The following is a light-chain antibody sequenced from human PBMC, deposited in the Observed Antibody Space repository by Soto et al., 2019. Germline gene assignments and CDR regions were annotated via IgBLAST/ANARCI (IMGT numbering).Light chain of an antibody. Sequence: EIVLTQSPGPLSLSPGGGATLSCRASQRVTSNYLAWYQQKPGQPPRLLIYGASNRATGIPDRFSGGGSGTDFTLAITRLEPEDFAVYFCQQYGSSLITFGQGTRLEIK. CDR1: QRVTSNY. J-gene: IGKJ5*01. V-gene: IGKV3-20*01. CDR2: GAS. CDR3: QQYGSSLIT.